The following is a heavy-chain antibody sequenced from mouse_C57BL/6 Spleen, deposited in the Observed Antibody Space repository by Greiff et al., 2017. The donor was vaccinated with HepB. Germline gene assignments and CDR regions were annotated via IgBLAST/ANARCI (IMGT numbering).Heavy chain of an antibody. Sequence: QVQLQQPGAELVRPGSSVKLSCKASGYTFTSYWMHWVKQRPIQGLEWIGNIDPSDSETHYNQKFKDKATLTVDKSSSTAYMQLSSLTSEDSAVYYCARTWAYYGSSNYAMDYWGQGTSVTVSS. J-gene: IGHJ4*01. CDR1: GYTFTSYW. D-gene: IGHD1-1*01. V-gene: IGHV1-52*01. CDR3: ARTWAYYGSSNYAMDY. CDR2: IDPSDSET.